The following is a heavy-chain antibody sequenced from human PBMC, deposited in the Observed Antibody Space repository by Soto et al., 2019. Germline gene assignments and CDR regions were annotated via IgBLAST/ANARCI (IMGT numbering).Heavy chain of an antibody. Sequence: ASVKVSCKASGYTFTSYGISWVRQAPGQGLEWMGWISAYNGNTNYAQKLQGRVTMTTDTSTSTAYMELRSLRSDDTAVYYCARDANWNCWVIYYYGMDVWGQGTTVTVYS. CDR2: ISAYNGNT. D-gene: IGHD1-7*01. J-gene: IGHJ6*02. V-gene: IGHV1-18*04. CDR3: ARDANWNCWVIYYYGMDV. CDR1: GYTFTSYG.